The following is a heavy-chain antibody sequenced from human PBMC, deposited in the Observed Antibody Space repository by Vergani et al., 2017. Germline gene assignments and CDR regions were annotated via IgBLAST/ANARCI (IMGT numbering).Heavy chain of an antibody. Sequence: QVQLQESGPGLVKPSQTLSLTCTVSGDSIRSGVYYWGWIRQHPGQGLEWIGYIYHTGTTYYNPSLRGRINISVDTSKNQLSLKLTSVTAADTAVYFCARAGLPFYAFYMDVWAKGITVTVSS. J-gene: IGHJ6*03. V-gene: IGHV4-31*03. CDR2: IYHTGTT. D-gene: IGHD2/OR15-2a*01. CDR1: GDSIRSGVYY. CDR3: ARAGLPFYAFYMDV.